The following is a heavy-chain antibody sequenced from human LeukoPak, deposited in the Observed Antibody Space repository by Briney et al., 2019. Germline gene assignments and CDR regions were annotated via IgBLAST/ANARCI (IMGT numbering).Heavy chain of an antibody. CDR1: GFTFSGYE. V-gene: IGHV3-48*03. J-gene: IGHJ4*02. Sequence: TAGSLTLSCEASGFTFSGYEMNWVRQPPGKGLEWVSYISSGGSIIYYADSVNGRFTISRDNDNNSLYLQMNGLRAEDTAVYYCARDFRTPWGQGTLVTVSS. CDR3: ARDFRTP. CDR2: ISSGGSII.